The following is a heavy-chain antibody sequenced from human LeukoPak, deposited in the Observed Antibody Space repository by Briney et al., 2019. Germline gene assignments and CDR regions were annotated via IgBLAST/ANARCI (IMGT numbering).Heavy chain of an antibody. J-gene: IGHJ4*02. V-gene: IGHV3-21*01. Sequence: GGSLRLSCAASGFTFSTYSMNWVRQAPGKGLEWVSSISSSSNTYYADSVKGRFTISRDNAKNSLYLQMNSLRAEDTAVYHCARIGYSSSSFDYWGQGTLVTVSS. CDR1: GFTFSTYS. CDR2: ISSSSNT. CDR3: ARIGYSSSSFDY. D-gene: IGHD6-19*01.